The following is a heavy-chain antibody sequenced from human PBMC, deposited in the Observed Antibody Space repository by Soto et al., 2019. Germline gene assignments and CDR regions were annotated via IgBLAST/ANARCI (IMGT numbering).Heavy chain of an antibody. Sequence: GESLKISCKGSGYGFAGYWITWVRQMPGKGLEWMGRIDPSDSQTYYSPSFRGHVTISAAKSITTAFLQWSSLRASDTAMYYCARQIYDSDSGPNFQYYFDSWGQGTLVTVSS. J-gene: IGHJ4*02. CDR3: ARQIYDSDSGPNFQYYFDS. CDR1: GYGFAGYW. D-gene: IGHD3-22*01. CDR2: IDPSDSQT. V-gene: IGHV5-10-1*01.